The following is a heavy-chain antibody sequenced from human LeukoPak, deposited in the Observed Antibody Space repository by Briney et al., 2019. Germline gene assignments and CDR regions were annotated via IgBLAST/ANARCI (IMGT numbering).Heavy chain of an antibody. CDR2: IYPGDSDT. V-gene: IGHV5-51*01. CDR3: ASQSQRGTVY. J-gene: IGHJ4*02. D-gene: IGHD6-25*01. CDR1: GYSFTSYG. Sequence: PGESLKISCQGSGYSFTSYGIGWVRKMPGKGREWIGIIYPGDSDTRYSPSFQGQVTISADKSISTAYLQWSSLKASDTAMYYCASQSQRGTVYWGQGTLVTVSS.